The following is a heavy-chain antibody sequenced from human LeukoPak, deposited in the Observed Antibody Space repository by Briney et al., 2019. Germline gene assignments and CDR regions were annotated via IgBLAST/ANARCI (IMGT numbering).Heavy chain of an antibody. CDR1: GYAFTSYD. J-gene: IGHJ4*02. D-gene: IGHD3-16*02. CDR3: ARHNYDYVWGSYRYNGIDY. CDR2: MNPNSGNT. V-gene: IGHV1-8*01. Sequence: ASVKVCCKASGYAFTSYDINWVRQATGQGLEWMGWMNPNSGNTGYAQKFQGRVTMTRSTSISTAYMELSSLRSEDTAVYYCARHNYDYVWGSYRYNGIDYLGQGTLVTVSS.